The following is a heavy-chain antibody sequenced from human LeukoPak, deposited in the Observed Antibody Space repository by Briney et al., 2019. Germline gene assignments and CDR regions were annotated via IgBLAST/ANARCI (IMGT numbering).Heavy chain of an antibody. J-gene: IGHJ5*02. D-gene: IGHD2-2*01. CDR1: GGSFSGYY. CDR3: ASRPTKGYCSSTSCRPNWFDP. CDR2: INHSGST. Sequence: SETLSLTCAVYGGSFSGYYWSWIRQPPGKGLEWIGEINHSGSTNYNPSLKSRVTISVDTSKNQFSLKLSSVTAADTAVYYCASRPTKGYCSSTSCRPNWFDPWGQGTLVTVSS. V-gene: IGHV4-34*01.